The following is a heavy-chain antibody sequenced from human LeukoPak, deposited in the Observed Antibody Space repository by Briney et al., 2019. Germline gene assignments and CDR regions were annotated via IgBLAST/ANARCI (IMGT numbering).Heavy chain of an antibody. CDR3: ARYNYCSSTSCYYYYYYMDV. V-gene: IGHV4-59*01. J-gene: IGHJ6*03. D-gene: IGHD2-2*01. Sequence: PSETLSLTCTVSGGSISSYYWSWIRQPPGKGLEWIGYIYYSGSTNYNPSLKSRVTISVDTSKNQFSLKLSSETAADTAVYYCARYNYCSSTSCYYYYYYMDVWGKGTTVTVSS. CDR2: IYYSGST. CDR1: GGSISSYY.